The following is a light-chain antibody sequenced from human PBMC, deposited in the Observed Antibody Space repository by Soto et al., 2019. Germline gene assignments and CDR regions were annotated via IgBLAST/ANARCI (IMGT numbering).Light chain of an antibody. V-gene: IGKV3-15*01. CDR2: GAS. Sequence: TVMTQSPGTLSVSVGDRVTLSCRASQSVSSDLAWYQQKSGQPPRLLVFGASTRATGIPARFSGSGTGTEFTLTMSSLQSEDFAVYYWQQCRNWPYTFGQGTKLEIK. CDR3: QQCRNWPYT. J-gene: IGKJ2*01. CDR1: QSVSSD.